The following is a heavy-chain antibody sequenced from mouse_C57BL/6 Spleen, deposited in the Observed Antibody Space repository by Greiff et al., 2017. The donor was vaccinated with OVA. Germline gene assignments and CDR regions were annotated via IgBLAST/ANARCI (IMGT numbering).Heavy chain of an antibody. D-gene: IGHD1-1*01. J-gene: IGHJ2*01. CDR2: IYPGDGDT. CDR3: ARSPYYGTLDY. CDR1: GYAFSSYW. V-gene: IGHV1-80*01. Sequence: QVQLQQSGAELVKPGASVKISCKASGYAFSSYWMNWVKQRPGKGLEWIGQIYPGDGDTNYNGKFKGKATLTAEKSSSTAYTQLSSLTSEDSAVYFCARSPYYGTLDYWGQGTTLTVSS.